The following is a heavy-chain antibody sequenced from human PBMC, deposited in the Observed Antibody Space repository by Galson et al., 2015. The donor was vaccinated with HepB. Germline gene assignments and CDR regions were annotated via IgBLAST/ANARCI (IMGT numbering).Heavy chain of an antibody. J-gene: IGHJ6*02. Sequence: CAISGDSVSSNSAAWNWIRQSPSRGLEWLGRTYYRSKGYNDYAVSVKSRITINPDTSKNQFSLQLNSVTPEDTAVYYCARGEEVGATTLYYYGTDVWGQGTTVTVSS. V-gene: IGHV6-1*01. CDR3: ARGEEVGATTLYYYGTDV. D-gene: IGHD1-26*01. CDR2: TYYRSKGYN. CDR1: GDSVSSNSAA.